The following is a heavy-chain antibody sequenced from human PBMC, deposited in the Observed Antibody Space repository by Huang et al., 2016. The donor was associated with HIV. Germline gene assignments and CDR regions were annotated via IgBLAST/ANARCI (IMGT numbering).Heavy chain of an antibody. V-gene: IGHV4-39*01. J-gene: IGHJ5*02. Sequence: QLQLQESGPGLVKPSETLSLTCTVSGDSISSTSYFWGGIRQPPGKGLEWIGRIYYSGIPSYTPLLRSRVTITVDTSQNEFSLKLISVSAADTAVYDCVRPSARRFWFDPWGQGTQVTVSS. CDR2: IYYSGIP. D-gene: IGHD6-6*01. CDR3: VRPSARRFWFDP. CDR1: GDSISSTSYF.